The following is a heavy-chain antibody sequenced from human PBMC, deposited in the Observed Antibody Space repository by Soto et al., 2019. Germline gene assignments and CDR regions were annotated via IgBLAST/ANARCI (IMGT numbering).Heavy chain of an antibody. Sequence: GASVNVSCKAPGGTFISYDISWVRRAPGQGLEWMGGIIPIFGTANYAQKFQGRVTITADESTSTAYMELSSLRSEDTAVYYCASPLAYCGGDCPPGAFDIWGQGTMVTVSS. CDR3: ASPLAYCGGDCPPGAFDI. V-gene: IGHV1-69*13. CDR1: GGTFISYD. CDR2: IIPIFGTA. J-gene: IGHJ3*02. D-gene: IGHD2-21*02.